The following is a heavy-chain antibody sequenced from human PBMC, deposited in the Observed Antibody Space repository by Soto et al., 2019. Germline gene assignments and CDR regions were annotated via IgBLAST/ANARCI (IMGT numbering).Heavy chain of an antibody. V-gene: IGHV3-21*05. Sequence: GGSLRLSCAASGFTFSSYSMNWVRQAPGKGLEWVSYISSSSSYIYYAESVKGRFTISRDNAKNSLYLQMNSLRAEDTVVSYCARGTSRGSYYDYYYCLDVWGQGTPVTVSS. CDR1: GFTFSSYS. D-gene: IGHD1-26*01. CDR2: ISSSSSYI. J-gene: IGHJ6*02. CDR3: ARGTSRGSYYDYYYCLDV.